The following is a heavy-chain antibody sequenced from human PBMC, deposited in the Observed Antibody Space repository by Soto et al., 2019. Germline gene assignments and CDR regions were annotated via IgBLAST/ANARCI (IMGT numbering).Heavy chain of an antibody. CDR1: GFSFSSYG. CDR3: ARVSGAGYYDRTCYFDY. J-gene: IGHJ4*02. Sequence: GGSLRLSCAASGFSFSSYGMHWVRQAPGKGLEWVAGIWYDGSNKYYGDSAKGRFTISRDNSMNTLYLEMNSLRAEDTAVYYCARVSGAGYYDRTCYFDYWGQGTLVTVSS. CDR2: IWYDGSNK. D-gene: IGHD3-22*01. V-gene: IGHV3-33*01.